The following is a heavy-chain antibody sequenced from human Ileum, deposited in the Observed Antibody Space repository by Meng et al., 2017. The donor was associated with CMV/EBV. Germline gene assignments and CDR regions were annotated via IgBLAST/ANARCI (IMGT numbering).Heavy chain of an antibody. CDR2: INPDGSST. CDR3: VRLNTLTPFDY. Sequence: GESLKISCAASGFTFSTHWMHWVRQAPGKGLVWVSRINPDGSSTSYADSVKGRFTISRDNAKNTLYLQMNSLRAEDTAVYYCVRLNTLTPFDYWVQGTLVTVSS. CDR1: GFTFSTHW. V-gene: IGHV3-74*01. J-gene: IGHJ4*02. D-gene: IGHD3-9*01.